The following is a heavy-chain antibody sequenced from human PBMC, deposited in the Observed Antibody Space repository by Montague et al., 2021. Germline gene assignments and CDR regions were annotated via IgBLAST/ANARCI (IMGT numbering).Heavy chain of an antibody. CDR3: ARVFSSWYVGWFDP. D-gene: IGHD6-13*01. Sequence: SETLSLTCTVSGASITGNIYYWGWTRQSPGKGLEWIGSIYYSGNSFYQPSLKSRITMAVGTSKNQFSLKLSSVTAADTAIYYCARVFSSWYVGWFDPWGQGTLVTVSS. V-gene: IGHV4-39*07. J-gene: IGHJ5*02. CDR1: GASITGNIYY. CDR2: IYYSGNS.